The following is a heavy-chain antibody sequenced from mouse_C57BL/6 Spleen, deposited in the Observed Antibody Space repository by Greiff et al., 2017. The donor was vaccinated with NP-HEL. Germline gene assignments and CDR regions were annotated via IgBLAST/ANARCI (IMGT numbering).Heavy chain of an antibody. CDR1: GYPFTSYW. Sequence: QVQLQQPGAELVKPGASVKLSCKASGYPFTSYWMQWVKQRPGQGLEWIGEIDPSDSYTNYNQKFKGKATLTVDTSSSTAYMQLSSLTSEDSAVYYCARGLYYYGSSYVGVYWGQGTTLTVSS. V-gene: IGHV1-50*01. CDR3: ARGLYYYGSSYVGVY. CDR2: IDPSDSYT. D-gene: IGHD1-1*01. J-gene: IGHJ2*01.